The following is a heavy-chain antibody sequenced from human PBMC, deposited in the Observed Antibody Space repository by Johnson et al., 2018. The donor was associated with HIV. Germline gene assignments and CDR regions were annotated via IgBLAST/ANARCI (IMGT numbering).Heavy chain of an antibody. V-gene: IGHV3-20*04. CDR1: GFTFDDYG. CDR3: ARGGIATAGTRDAFDM. CDR2: INWNGGST. J-gene: IGHJ3*02. Sequence: VQLVESGGGMVQPGRSLRLSCAASGFTFDDYGMNWVRQGPGKGLEWVSGINWNGGSTGYADSVQGRFTISRDNSKNTLYLQMNSLRAGDTAVYYCARGGIATAGTRDAFDMWGQGTLVTVSS. D-gene: IGHD6-13*01.